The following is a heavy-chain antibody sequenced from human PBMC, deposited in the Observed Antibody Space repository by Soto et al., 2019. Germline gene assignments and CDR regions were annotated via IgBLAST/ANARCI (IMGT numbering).Heavy chain of an antibody. CDR1: GFTFSSYA. J-gene: IGHJ6*02. CDR2: ISGSGGST. D-gene: IGHD1-26*01. CDR3: AREGRWELNGMDV. V-gene: IGHV3-23*01. Sequence: GGSLRLSCAASGFTFSSYAMSWVRQAPGKGLEWVSAISGSGGSTYYADSVKGRFTISRDNSKNTLYLQMNSLRAEDTAAYYCAREGRWELNGMDVWGQGTTVTVSS.